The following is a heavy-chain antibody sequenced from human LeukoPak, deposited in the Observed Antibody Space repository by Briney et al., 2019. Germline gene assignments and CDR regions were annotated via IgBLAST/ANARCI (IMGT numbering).Heavy chain of an antibody. V-gene: IGHV3-74*01. J-gene: IGHJ4*02. Sequence: GGSLRLSCAASGFTFSSYWMHWVRQGPGKGLVWVSRINSDGSSTNCADSVRGRFTISRDNAENTLYLQMNSLRVEDTAVCYCARRVVVAAAPYYFDYWGQGTLVTVSS. CDR3: ARRVVVAAAPYYFDY. CDR1: GFTFSSYW. CDR2: INSDGSST. D-gene: IGHD2-2*01.